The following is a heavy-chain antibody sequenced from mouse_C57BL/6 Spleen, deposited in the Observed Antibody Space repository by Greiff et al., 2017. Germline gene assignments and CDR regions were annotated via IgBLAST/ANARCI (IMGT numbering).Heavy chain of an antibody. CDR3: ASLYGNYAVDY. D-gene: IGHD2-1*01. J-gene: IGHJ2*01. CDR2: ISYDGSN. Sequence: DVKLQESGPGLVKPSQSLSLTCSVTGYSITSGYYWNWIRQFPGNKLEWMGYISYDGSNNYNPSLKNRISITRDTSKNQFFLKLNSVTTEDTATYYCASLYGNYAVDYWGQGTTLTVSS. V-gene: IGHV3-6*01. CDR1: GYSITSGYY.